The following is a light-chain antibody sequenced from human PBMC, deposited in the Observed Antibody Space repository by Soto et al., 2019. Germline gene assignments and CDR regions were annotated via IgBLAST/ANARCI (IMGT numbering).Light chain of an antibody. J-gene: IGKJ1*01. CDR3: QQYDSFSVT. CDR1: QGIRSE. Sequence: AIQMTQSPSSLSASVGDRVTITCRASQGIRSELGWYQQKPGKAPNLLIYTASTLQSGVPSRFSGSGSGTDFTLTISSLQPEDFATYYCQQYDSFSVTFGQGTKVDIK. V-gene: IGKV1-6*01. CDR2: TAS.